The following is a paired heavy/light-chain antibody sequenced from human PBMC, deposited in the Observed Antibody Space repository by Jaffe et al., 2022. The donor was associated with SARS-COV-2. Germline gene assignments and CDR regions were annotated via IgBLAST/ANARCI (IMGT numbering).Light chain of an antibody. CDR1: ALPKQY. CDR3: QSADSSGTYV. Sequence: SYELTQPPSVSVSPGQTARITCSGDALPKQYANWYQQKPGQAPVLVIYKDTERPSGIPERFSGSSSGTTVTLTISGVQAEDEADYYCQSADSSGTYVFGTGTKVTVL. J-gene: IGLJ1*01. V-gene: IGLV3-25*03. CDR2: KDT.
Heavy chain of an antibody. CDR1: GFTFSNYG. D-gene: IGHD3-3*01. Sequence: QVQLVESGGGVVQPGRSLRLSCAASGFTFSNYGIHWVRQAPGKGLEWVAVISYDGSNKYYADSEKGRFTISRDNSKNTLYLQMNSLRVEDTAVYYCARDLGMGDANGMDVWGQGTTVTVSS. J-gene: IGHJ6*02. V-gene: IGHV3-30*03. CDR2: ISYDGSNK. CDR3: ARDLGMGDANGMDV.